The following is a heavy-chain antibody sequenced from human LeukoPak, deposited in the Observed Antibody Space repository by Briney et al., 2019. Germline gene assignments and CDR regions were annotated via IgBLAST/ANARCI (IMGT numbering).Heavy chain of an antibody. CDR1: GGSFSGYY. CDR3: ARGLNYCSSTSCYYYYYYGMDV. CDR2: INHSGST. D-gene: IGHD2-2*01. Sequence: SETLSLTCAVYGGSFSGYYWSWIRQPPGNGLEWIGEINHSGSTNYNPSLKSRVTISVDTSKNQFPLKLSSVAAADTAVYYCARGLNYCSSTSCYYYYYYGMDVWGQGTTVTVSS. J-gene: IGHJ6*02. V-gene: IGHV4-34*01.